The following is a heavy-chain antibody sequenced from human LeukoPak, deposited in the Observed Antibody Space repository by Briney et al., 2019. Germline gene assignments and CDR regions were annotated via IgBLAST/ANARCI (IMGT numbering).Heavy chain of an antibody. D-gene: IGHD4-17*01. CDR3: ARRDYGDHYDY. CDR1: GGSISTYH. J-gene: IGHJ4*02. CDR2: IYYSGST. V-gene: IGHV4-59*08. Sequence: SETLSLTCTVSGGSISTYHWSWIRQPPGKGLEWIGYIYYSGSTNYNPSLKSRVTMSVDTSKNQFSLKLSSVSAADTAVYYCARRDYGDHYDYWGQGTLVTVSS.